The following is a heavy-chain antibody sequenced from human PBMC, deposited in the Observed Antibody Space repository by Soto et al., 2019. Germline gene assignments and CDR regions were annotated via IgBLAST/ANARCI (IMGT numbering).Heavy chain of an antibody. CDR2: IYPSGSST. Sequence: ASVKVSCKASGYIFTNYYIHWVRQAPGQGLEWMGLIYPSGSSTSYTQKFQGRVTMTRDTSTSTAYMELRSLRSDDTAVYYCARDLGYYDSSGAWGQGTLVTVSS. V-gene: IGHV1-46*01. J-gene: IGHJ5*02. CDR1: GYIFTNYY. CDR3: ARDLGYYDSSGA. D-gene: IGHD3-22*01.